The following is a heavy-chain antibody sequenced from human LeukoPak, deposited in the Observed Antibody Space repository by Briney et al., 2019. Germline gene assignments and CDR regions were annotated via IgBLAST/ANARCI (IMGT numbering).Heavy chain of an antibody. J-gene: IGHJ4*02. Sequence: ASVKVSCKASGYTFTSYAMHWVRQAPGQRLEWMGWINAGNGNTKYSQKFQGRVTITRDTSASTAYMELRSLRSDDTAVYYCARSRGDFWSGYYPSGYWGQGTLVTVSS. CDR1: GYTFTSYA. CDR3: ARSRGDFWSGYYPSGY. V-gene: IGHV1-3*01. D-gene: IGHD3-3*01. CDR2: INAGNGNT.